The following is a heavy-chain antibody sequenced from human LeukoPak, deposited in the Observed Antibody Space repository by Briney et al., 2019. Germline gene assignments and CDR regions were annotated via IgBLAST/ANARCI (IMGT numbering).Heavy chain of an antibody. CDR1: GFTFDDYA. D-gene: IGHD6-13*01. Sequence: GRSLRLSCAASGFTFDDYAMHWARQAPGKGLEWVSGISWNSGSIGYADSVKGRFTISRDNAKNSLYLQMNSLRAEDTALYYCASNRRAAAGYYYYYGMDVWGQGTTVTVSS. J-gene: IGHJ6*02. V-gene: IGHV3-9*01. CDR3: ASNRRAAAGYYYYYGMDV. CDR2: ISWNSGSI.